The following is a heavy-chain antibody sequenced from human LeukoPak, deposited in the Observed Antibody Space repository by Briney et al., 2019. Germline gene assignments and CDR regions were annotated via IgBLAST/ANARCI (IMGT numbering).Heavy chain of an antibody. CDR3: ATSGVTRDYFDY. V-gene: IGHV4-61*02. CDR2: IYSSGST. J-gene: IGHJ4*02. D-gene: IGHD4-23*01. Sequence: PSQTLSLTCTVSGGSISSGSYYWNWIRQPAGKGLEWIGRIYSSGSTNYNPSLKSRVTISVDTSKNQFSLKLSSVTAADTAVYYCATSGVTRDYFDYWGQGTLVTVSS. CDR1: GGSISSGSYY.